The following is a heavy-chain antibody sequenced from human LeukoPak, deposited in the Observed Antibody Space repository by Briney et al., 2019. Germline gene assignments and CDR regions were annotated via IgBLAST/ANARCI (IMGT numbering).Heavy chain of an antibody. J-gene: IGHJ4*02. D-gene: IGHD6-19*01. Sequence: SETLSLTCAVYGGSFSGYYWSWIRQPPGKGLEWIGEINHSGSTNYNPSLKSRVTISADTSKNQFSLKLSSVTAADTAVYYCARGLDALAGTPFDYWGQGTLVTVSS. CDR1: GGSFSGYY. CDR3: ARGLDALAGTPFDY. CDR2: INHSGST. V-gene: IGHV4-34*01.